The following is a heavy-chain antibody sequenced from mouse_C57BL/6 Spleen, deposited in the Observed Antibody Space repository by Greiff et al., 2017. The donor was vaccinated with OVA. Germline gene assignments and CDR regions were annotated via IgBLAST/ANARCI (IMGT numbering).Heavy chain of an antibody. J-gene: IGHJ3*01. CDR1: GYTFTSYW. Sequence: QVQLQQPGAELVMPGASVKLSCKASGYTFTSYWMHWVKQRPGQGLEWIGEIDPSDSYTNYNQKFKGKSTLTVDKSSSTAYMQLSSLTSEDSAVYYCAFGGYDGFAYWGQGTLVTVSA. CDR2: IDPSDSYT. V-gene: IGHV1-69*01. D-gene: IGHD2-2*01. CDR3: AFGGYDGFAY.